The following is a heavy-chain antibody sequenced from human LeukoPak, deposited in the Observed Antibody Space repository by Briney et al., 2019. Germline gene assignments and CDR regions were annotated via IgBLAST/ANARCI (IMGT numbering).Heavy chain of an antibody. CDR3: ARDLEYCGGDCPFDY. D-gene: IGHD2-21*02. J-gene: IGHJ4*02. Sequence: GSLRLSCVASGFTFSDYYMNWIRQAPGKGLEWLSYISISGSTIYYADSVKGRFTISRDNAKNSLYLQMNNLRAEDTAVYYCARDLEYCGGDCPFDYWGQGTPVTVSS. CDR2: ISISGSTI. CDR1: GFTFSDYY. V-gene: IGHV3-11*01.